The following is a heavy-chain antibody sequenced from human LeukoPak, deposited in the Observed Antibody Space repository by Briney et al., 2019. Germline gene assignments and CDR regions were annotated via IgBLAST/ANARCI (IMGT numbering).Heavy chain of an antibody. CDR3: AKGKDNEQLVPSDYYYYYSMDV. CDR2: ISYDGSNK. J-gene: IGHJ6*02. V-gene: IGHV3-30*18. D-gene: IGHD6-6*01. CDR1: GFTFSSYG. Sequence: GGSLRLSCAASGFTFSSYGMHWVRQAPGKGLEWVAVISYDGSNKYYADSVKGRFTISRDNSKSTLYLQMNSLRAEDTAVYYCAKGKDNEQLVPSDYYYYYSMDVWGQGTTVTVSS.